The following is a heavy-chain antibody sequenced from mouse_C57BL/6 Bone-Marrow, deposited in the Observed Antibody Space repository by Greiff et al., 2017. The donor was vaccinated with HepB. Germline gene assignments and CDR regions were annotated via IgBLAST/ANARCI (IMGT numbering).Heavy chain of an antibody. V-gene: IGHV5-12*01. Sequence: EVKLVESGEGLVKPGGSLKLSCAASGFTFSDYYMYWVRQTPEKRLEWVAYISNGGGSAYYPATVKGRFTISRDNAKNTLYLQMSRLKSEDTAMYYCARQGIYYDYSYAMDYWGQGTSVTVSS. J-gene: IGHJ4*01. CDR1: GFTFSDYY. CDR3: ARQGIYYDYSYAMDY. D-gene: IGHD2-4*01. CDR2: ISNGGGSA.